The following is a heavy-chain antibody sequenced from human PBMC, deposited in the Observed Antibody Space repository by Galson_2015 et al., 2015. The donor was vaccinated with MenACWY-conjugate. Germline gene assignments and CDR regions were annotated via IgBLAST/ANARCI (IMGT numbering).Heavy chain of an antibody. Sequence: SLRLSCAASGFTFNTFWMSWVRQAPGKGLVWVSHINSDGSAADYADSVKGRFTISRDNAKNTLYLQMNSLRAEDTAVYYCATYCSSPSCYANGAYWGQGTLVTVSS. J-gene: IGHJ4*02. CDR2: INSDGSAA. V-gene: IGHV3-74*01. CDR3: ATYCSSPSCYANGAY. D-gene: IGHD2-2*01. CDR1: GFTFNTFW.